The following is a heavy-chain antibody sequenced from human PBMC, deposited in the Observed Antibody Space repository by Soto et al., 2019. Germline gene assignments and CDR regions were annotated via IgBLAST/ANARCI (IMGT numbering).Heavy chain of an antibody. D-gene: IGHD1-26*01. J-gene: IGHJ5*02. V-gene: IGHV4-59*01. Sequence: TSETLSLTCTVSGGSISSYYWSWIRQPPGRGLEWIGYIYYSGSTNYNPSLKSRVTISVDTSKNQFSLKLSSVTAADTAVYYCARDGTSSGWFDPWGQGTLVTVSS. CDR1: GGSISSYY. CDR2: IYYSGST. CDR3: ARDGTSSGWFDP.